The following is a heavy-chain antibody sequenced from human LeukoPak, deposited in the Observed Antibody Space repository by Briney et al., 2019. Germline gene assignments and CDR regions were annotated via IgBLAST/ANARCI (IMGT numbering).Heavy chain of an antibody. CDR2: ISYDGSNK. J-gene: IGHJ4*02. D-gene: IGHD2-15*01. Sequence: GGSLRLSCAACGFTFSSYGMHWVRQAPGKGLKWVAVISYDGSNKYYADSVKGRFTISRDNSKNTLYLQMNSLRAEDTAVYYCAKPAIGCSGGSCYAGFDYWGQGTLVAVSS. CDR3: AKPAIGCSGGSCYAGFDY. CDR1: GFTFSSYG. V-gene: IGHV3-30*18.